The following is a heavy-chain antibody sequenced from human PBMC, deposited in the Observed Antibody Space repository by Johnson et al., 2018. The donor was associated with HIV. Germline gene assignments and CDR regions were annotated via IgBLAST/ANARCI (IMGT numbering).Heavy chain of an antibody. CDR2: IYSGGST. CDR1: GFTFSSYA. V-gene: IGHV3-NL1*01. CDR3: ARAHSGSYYDAFDI. Sequence: QVQLMESGGGVVQPGRSLRLSCAASGFTFSSYALHWVRQAPGKGLEWVSVIYSGGSTYYADSVKGRFTISRDNAKNSLYLQMNSLRAEDTALYYCARAHSGSYYDAFDIWGQGTMVTVSS. J-gene: IGHJ3*02. D-gene: IGHD1-26*01.